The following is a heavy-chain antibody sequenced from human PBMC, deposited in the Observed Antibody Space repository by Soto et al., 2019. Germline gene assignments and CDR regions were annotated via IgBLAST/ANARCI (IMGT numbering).Heavy chain of an antibody. D-gene: IGHD3-10*01. V-gene: IGHV1-69*01. CDR3: AKSVRFHYYFAY. Sequence: QVQLVQSGAEVKKPGSSVKVSCQASGGTFSRSAISWVRQAPGQGLEWMGGIIPTLGTAANYAQKFQGRVTITADESTSTAYMALSSLRAEDTAVYYCAKSVRFHYYFAYWGQGTLVTVSS. CDR2: IIPTLGTAA. J-gene: IGHJ4*02. CDR1: GGTFSRSA.